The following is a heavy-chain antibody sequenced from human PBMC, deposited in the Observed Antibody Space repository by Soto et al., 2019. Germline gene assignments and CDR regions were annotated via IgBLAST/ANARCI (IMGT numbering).Heavy chain of an antibody. V-gene: IGHV4-39*01. CDR1: VGSISSSSSY. CDR2: VYYSGST. D-gene: IGHD3-10*01. J-gene: IGHJ6*02. CDR3: ARQSEYYYASGRAAPRYGMDV. Sequence: QLQLQESGPGLVKPSETLSLTCTVSVGSISSSSSYWGWIRQAPAKGLEWIGNVYYSGSTYSNPYLKSRVTISADTSKNQFSLKLSSVTAADTAVYYCARQSEYYYASGRAAPRYGMDVWGQGTTVTVSS.